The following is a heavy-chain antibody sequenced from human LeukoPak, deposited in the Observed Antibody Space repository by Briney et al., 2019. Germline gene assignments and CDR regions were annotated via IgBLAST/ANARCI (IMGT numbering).Heavy chain of an antibody. CDR1: GFTFSSYN. Sequence: GGSLRLSCAASGFTFSSYNMNWVRQAPGKGLEWVSSISGRSSYINYADSVKGRFTISRDNAKNSLYLQMNGLRVEDTAVYYCAGGAYGDTSRYGYWGQGTLVTVSS. D-gene: IGHD4-17*01. CDR3: AGGAYGDTSRYGY. CDR2: ISGRSSYI. J-gene: IGHJ4*02. V-gene: IGHV3-21*01.